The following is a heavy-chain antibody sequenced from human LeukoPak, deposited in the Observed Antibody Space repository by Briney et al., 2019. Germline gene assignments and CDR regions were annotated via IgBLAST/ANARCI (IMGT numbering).Heavy chain of an antibody. CDR3: ARFFPNYFDY. V-gene: IGHV4-34*01. D-gene: IGHD3-3*01. CDR2: INHSGST. CDR1: GGSFSGYY. J-gene: IGHJ4*02. Sequence: SETLSLTCAVYGGSFSGYYWSWIRQPPGKGLEWIGEINHSGSTNYNPSLKSRVTISVDTSKNQFSLKLSSVTAADTAVYYCARFFPNYFDYWGQGTLVTASS.